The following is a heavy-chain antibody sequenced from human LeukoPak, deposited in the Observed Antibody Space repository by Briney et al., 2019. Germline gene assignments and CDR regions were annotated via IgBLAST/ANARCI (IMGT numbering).Heavy chain of an antibody. CDR2: IKRDGSEK. J-gene: IGHJ4*02. CDR3: ARANYYDISGYDY. Sequence: GGSLRLSCAASGLSLSSYWMSWVRQAPRKGLEWVANIKRDGSEKYYVDSVKGRFTISRDNSKNSLYLQMNSLRAEDTAVYYCARANYYDISGYDYWGQGTLVTVSS. V-gene: IGHV3-7*02. D-gene: IGHD3-22*01. CDR1: GLSLSSYW.